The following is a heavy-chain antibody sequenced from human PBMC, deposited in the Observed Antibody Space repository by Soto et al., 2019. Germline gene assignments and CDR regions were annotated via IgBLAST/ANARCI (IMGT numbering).Heavy chain of an antibody. D-gene: IGHD7-27*01. CDR3: TRDPSITGDGYYYYMDV. CDR1: GFTFGDYA. CDR2: IRSKAYGGTT. Sequence: GGSLRLSCTASGFTFGDYAMSWVRQAPGKGLEWVGFIRSKAYGGTTEYAASVKGRFTISRDDSKSIAYLQMNSLKTEDTAVYYCTRDPSITGDGYYYYMDVWGKGTTVTVSS. J-gene: IGHJ6*03. V-gene: IGHV3-49*04.